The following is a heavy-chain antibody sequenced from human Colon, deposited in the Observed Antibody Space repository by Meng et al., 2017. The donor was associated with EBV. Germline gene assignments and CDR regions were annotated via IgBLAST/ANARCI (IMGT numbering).Heavy chain of an antibody. CDR2: IYYSGST. CDR3: ARHFINWFDP. J-gene: IGHJ5*02. Sequence: QVERQGAGPGLWRALDALATTGLATVGCCGSYYWRWIRQPPGKGLEWIGYIYYSGSTNYNPSLKSRVTISVDTSKNQFSLKLSSVTAADTAVYYCARHFINWFDPWGQGTLVTVSS. V-gene: IGHV4-59*08. CDR1: VGCCGSYY.